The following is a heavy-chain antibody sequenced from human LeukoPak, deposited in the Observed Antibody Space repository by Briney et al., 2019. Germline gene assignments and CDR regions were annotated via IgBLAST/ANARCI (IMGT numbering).Heavy chain of an antibody. V-gene: IGHV3-30*02. D-gene: IGHD3-22*01. Sequence: GGSLRLSCAASGLTFSMPAMDWVRQAPGKGLEWVAFIQNDGNSKNYADSVKGRFTISRDNSKNTLYLQMNSLRAEDTAVYYCAKRKYYYDSSGYLYYFDYWGQGTLVTVSS. CDR3: AKRKYYYDSSGYLYYFDY. J-gene: IGHJ4*02. CDR1: GLTFSMPA. CDR2: IQNDGNSK.